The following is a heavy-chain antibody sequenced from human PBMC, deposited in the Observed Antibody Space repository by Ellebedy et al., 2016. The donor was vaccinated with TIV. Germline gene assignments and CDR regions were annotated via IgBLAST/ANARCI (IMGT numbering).Heavy chain of an antibody. CDR2: INHSGST. CDR3: ARCSIGSVLDY. Sequence: MPSETLSLSCAVYGGSFSSYYCSWVRQPQGKGLEWIGEINHSGSTNYNPSLKSRVTISVDTSKTQFSLKLSSVTAADTAVYYCARCSIGSVLDYWGQGTLVTVSS. V-gene: IGHV4-34*01. CDR1: GGSFSSYY. D-gene: IGHD1-26*01. J-gene: IGHJ4*02.